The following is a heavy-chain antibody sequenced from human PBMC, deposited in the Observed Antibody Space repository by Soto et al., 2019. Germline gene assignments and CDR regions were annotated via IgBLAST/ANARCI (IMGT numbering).Heavy chain of an antibody. Sequence: EVQLVESGGGLVQPGRSLRLSCVASGFTFDDYVMHWVRQAPWKGLEWVSGISWNSGSIDYADSFKVRFTISRDNAKNSLLLQMNSLRAEDTALYYCANDNSGYPPYYFEYWGQGHRVTVSS. V-gene: IGHV3-9*01. D-gene: IGHD3-22*01. J-gene: IGHJ4*02. CDR1: GFTFDDYV. CDR2: ISWNSGSI. CDR3: ANDNSGYPPYYFEY.